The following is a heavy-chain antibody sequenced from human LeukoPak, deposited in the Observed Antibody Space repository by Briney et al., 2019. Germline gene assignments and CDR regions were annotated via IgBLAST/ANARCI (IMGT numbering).Heavy chain of an antibody. CDR3: ARGALDYYGSGSYDY. CDR2: ISAYNGNT. V-gene: IGHV1-18*01. CDR1: GYTFTSYG. D-gene: IGHD3-10*01. J-gene: IGHJ4*02. Sequence: RASVKVSCKASGYTFTSYGISWVRQATGQGLEWMGLISAYNGNTNYAQKLQGRVTMTTDTSTSTAYMELRSLRSDDTAVYYCARGALDYYGSGSYDYWGQGTLVTVSS.